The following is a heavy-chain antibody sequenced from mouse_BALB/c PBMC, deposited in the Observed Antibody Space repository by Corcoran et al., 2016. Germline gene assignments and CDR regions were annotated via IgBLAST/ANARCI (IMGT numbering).Heavy chain of an antibody. CDR1: GYTFTNYG. CDR3: ARRYGSEAY. J-gene: IGHJ3*01. D-gene: IGHD1-1*01. Sequence: QIQLVQSGPELKKPGETVKISCKASGYTFTNYGMNWVKQAPGKGLKWMGWINTYTGEPTYADDFKGRFAFSLETSASTAYSQINNLKNEDTATYFCARRYGSEAYWGQGTLVTVSA. V-gene: IGHV9-3-1*01. CDR2: INTYTGEP.